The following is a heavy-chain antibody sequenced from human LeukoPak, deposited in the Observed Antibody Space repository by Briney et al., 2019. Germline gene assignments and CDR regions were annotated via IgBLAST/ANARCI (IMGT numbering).Heavy chain of an antibody. CDR1: GFTFSGSA. CDR2: IRSKANSYAT. V-gene: IGHV3-73*01. J-gene: IGHJ4*02. Sequence: GGSLRLSCTASGFTFSGSAMHWVRQASGKGLDWVGRIRSKANSYATAYAASVKGRFTISRDDSKNTAYLQMNSLKTEDTAVYYCTSGRPYYDFWSGPPFDYWGQGTLVTVSS. D-gene: IGHD3-3*01. CDR3: TSGRPYYDFWSGPPFDY.